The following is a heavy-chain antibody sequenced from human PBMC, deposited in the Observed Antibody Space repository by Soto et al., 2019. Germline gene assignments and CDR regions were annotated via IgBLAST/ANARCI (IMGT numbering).Heavy chain of an antibody. V-gene: IGHV3-23*01. J-gene: IGHJ4*02. Sequence: EVQLLESGGGVVQPGGSLRLSCAASGFTFSNYAMTWVRQAPGKGLEWVSGISGSAGSTFYADSVKGRFTISRDNSKNTLYLRMNNLRAEDTAGYYCAKDVYCSSTSCSFDYWGQGTLVTVSS. CDR2: ISGSAGST. CDR3: AKDVYCSSTSCSFDY. CDR1: GFTFSNYA. D-gene: IGHD2-2*01.